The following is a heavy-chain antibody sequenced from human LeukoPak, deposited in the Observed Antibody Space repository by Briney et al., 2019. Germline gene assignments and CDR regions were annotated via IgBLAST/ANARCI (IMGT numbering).Heavy chain of an antibody. CDR2: ISYDGSNK. D-gene: IGHD1-7*01. Sequence: GGSLILSCAASGFTFSSYAMHWVRQAPGKGLEWVAVISYDGSNKYYPESVKGRFTISRDNSKDTLYLQMNSLRAEDTAVYYCARGITGTVFDYWGQGTLVTVSS. V-gene: IGHV3-30-3*01. CDR1: GFTFSSYA. J-gene: IGHJ4*02. CDR3: ARGITGTVFDY.